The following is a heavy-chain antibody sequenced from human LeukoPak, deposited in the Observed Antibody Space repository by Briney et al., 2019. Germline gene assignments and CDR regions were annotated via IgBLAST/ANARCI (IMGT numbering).Heavy chain of an antibody. J-gene: IGHJ4*02. Sequence: SVKVSCKASGGTFSSYAISWVRQAPGQGLEWMGGIIPIFGTANYAQKFQGRVTITTDESTSTAYMELSSLRSDDTAVYYCARILTYGKEPYYFDYWGQGTLVTVSS. CDR1: GGTFSSYA. V-gene: IGHV1-69*05. D-gene: IGHD4-17*01. CDR2: IIPIFGTA. CDR3: ARILTYGKEPYYFDY.